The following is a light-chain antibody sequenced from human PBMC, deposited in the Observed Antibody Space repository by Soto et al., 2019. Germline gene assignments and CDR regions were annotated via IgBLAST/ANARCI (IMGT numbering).Light chain of an antibody. V-gene: IGKV1-39*01. CDR1: RSSGNY. CDR3: PQSYSTAYS. CDR2: LTS. Sequence: DVQMTQSQPSLSAAXXDIVXITVPASRSSGNYVNWYQQKPESAPKXXIYLTSSLQSGVPSRFSGSGSGTDFTLTSSSLQPADFATYYCPQSYSTAYSFGQGTKVDI. J-gene: IGKJ2*01.